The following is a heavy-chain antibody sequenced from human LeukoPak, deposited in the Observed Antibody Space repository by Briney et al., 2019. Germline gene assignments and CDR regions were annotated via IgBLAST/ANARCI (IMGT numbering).Heavy chain of an antibody. V-gene: IGHV3-30*18. CDR1: GFTFSSYG. D-gene: IGHD3-9*01. CDR2: ISYDGSNK. Sequence: GRSLRLSCAASGFTFSSYGMHWARQAPGKGLEWVAVISYDGSNKYYADSVKGRFTISRDNSKNTLYLQMNSLRAEDTAVYYCAKDPQRKPKYYDILTGLEDWGQGTLVTVSS. J-gene: IGHJ4*02. CDR3: AKDPQRKPKYYDILTGLED.